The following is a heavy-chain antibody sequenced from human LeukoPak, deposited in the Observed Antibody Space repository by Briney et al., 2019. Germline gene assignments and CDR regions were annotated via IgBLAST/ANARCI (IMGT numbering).Heavy chain of an antibody. CDR2: TYISGST. CDR3: ARGPVRNPDPYFDY. J-gene: IGHJ4*02. CDR1: DGSVSSYF. D-gene: IGHD1-14*01. V-gene: IGHV4-59*02. Sequence: SETLSLTCTVTDGSVSSYFWSWIRQPPGKGLEWIGNTYISGSTNYNPSLESRVTISLDTSRNHLSLSLRSVTAADTAVYYCARGPVRNPDPYFDYWGQGTLVTVSS.